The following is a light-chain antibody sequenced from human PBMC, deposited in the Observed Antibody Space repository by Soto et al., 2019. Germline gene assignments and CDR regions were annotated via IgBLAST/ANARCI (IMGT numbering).Light chain of an antibody. V-gene: IGKV3-15*01. J-gene: IGKJ5*01. CDR1: QSVSSN. Sequence: EIGMTQSPATLSVSPGERATLSCRASQSVSSNLAWYQQKPGQAPRLLIFGASTRATGIPARFSGSGSGTEFTLTISSLQSEDFAVYYCQQYNTWAPITFGPGTRLDIK. CDR3: QQYNTWAPIT. CDR2: GAS.